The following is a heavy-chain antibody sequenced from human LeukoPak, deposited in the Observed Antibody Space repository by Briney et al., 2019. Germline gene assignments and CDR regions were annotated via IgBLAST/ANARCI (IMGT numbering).Heavy chain of an antibody. V-gene: IGHV4-34*01. CDR2: INHSGST. CDR3: TRDGGVAVTPLDFDY. D-gene: IGHD6-19*01. CDR1: GGSFSGYY. Sequence: SETLSLTCAVYGGSFSGYYWSWIRQPPGKGLEWIGEINHSGSTNYNPSLKSRVTPSVDTSKNQISLRLSSVTAADTAVYYCTRDGGVAVTPLDFDYWGQGTLVTVSS. J-gene: IGHJ4*02.